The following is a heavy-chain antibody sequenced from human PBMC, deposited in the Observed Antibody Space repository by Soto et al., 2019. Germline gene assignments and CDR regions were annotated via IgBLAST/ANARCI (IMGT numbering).Heavy chain of an antibody. D-gene: IGHD3-22*01. CDR2: IYPADSDV. J-gene: IGHJ4*02. Sequence: GESLKISCKGSGYTFATYWIGWARQMPGKGLEWMGIIYPADSDVRYSPSFKGLVTISVDKSISTAYLQWSSLKASDTAIYYCTRQDLSSGCDYWGKGTLVTVSS. V-gene: IGHV5-51*01. CDR3: TRQDLSSGCDY. CDR1: GYTFATYW.